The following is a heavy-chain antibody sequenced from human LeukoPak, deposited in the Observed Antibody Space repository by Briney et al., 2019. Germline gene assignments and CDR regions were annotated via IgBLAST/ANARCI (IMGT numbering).Heavy chain of an antibody. CDR3: ARADYYDSSGYNDY. V-gene: IGHV3-53*01. Sequence: GGSLRLSCVASGFTFSRYGMSWVRQAPGKGLEWVSVIYSGGNTFYAASVKGRFTVSRDNSKNTLYLQMTSLRAEDTAVYYCARADYYDSSGYNDYWGQGTLVTVSS. CDR2: IYSGGNT. CDR1: GFTFSRYG. D-gene: IGHD3-22*01. J-gene: IGHJ4*02.